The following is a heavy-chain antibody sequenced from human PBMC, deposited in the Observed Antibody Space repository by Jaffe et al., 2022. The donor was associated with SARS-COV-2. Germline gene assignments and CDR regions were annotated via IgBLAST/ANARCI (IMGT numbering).Heavy chain of an antibody. V-gene: IGHV4-34*01. CDR1: GGSFSGYY. Sequence: QVQLQQWGAGLLKPSETLSLTCAVYGGSFSGYYWSWIRQPPGKGLEWIGEINHSGSTNYNPSLKSRVTISVDTSKNQFSLKLSSVTAADTAVYYCARERVVAATPVWVDIWGQGTMVTVSS. D-gene: IGHD2-15*01. CDR3: ARERVVAATPVWVDI. J-gene: IGHJ3*02. CDR2: INHSGST.